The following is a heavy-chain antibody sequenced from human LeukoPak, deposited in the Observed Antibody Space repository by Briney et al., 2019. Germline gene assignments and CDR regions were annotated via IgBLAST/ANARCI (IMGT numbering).Heavy chain of an antibody. J-gene: IGHJ4*02. V-gene: IGHV4-39*01. CDR2: IYYTGGT. Sequence: SETLSLTCSVSGGSITTSSYYWGWICQPPEKGLEWIGSIYYTGGTYYSPSLKSRVTISVDTSKNQFSLKLSSVTAADTAVYYCARHGGTRVTLVEVFYFDYWGQGTLVTVSS. CDR3: ARHGGTRVTLVEVFYFDY. D-gene: IGHD4-11*01. CDR1: GGSITTSSYY.